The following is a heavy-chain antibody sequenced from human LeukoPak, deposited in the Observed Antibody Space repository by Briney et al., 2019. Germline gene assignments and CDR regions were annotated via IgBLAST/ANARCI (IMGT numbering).Heavy chain of an antibody. V-gene: IGHV4-59*01. Sequence: SETLSLTCTVSGGSTSSYYWSWIRQPPGKGLEWIGYIYYSGSTNYNPSLKSRVTISVDTSKNQFSLKLSSVTAADTAVYYCARVKTQSLGTALGYFDYWGQGTLVTVSS. J-gene: IGHJ4*02. CDR1: GGSTSSYY. CDR2: IYYSGST. CDR3: ARVKTQSLGTALGYFDY. D-gene: IGHD6-13*01.